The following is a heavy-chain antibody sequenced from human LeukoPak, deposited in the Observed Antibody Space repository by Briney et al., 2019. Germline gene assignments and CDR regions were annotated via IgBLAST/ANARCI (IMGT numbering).Heavy chain of an antibody. CDR2: INNEESTI. D-gene: IGHD6-13*01. Sequence: GGSLRLSCAVSGFTFSNYRMHWVRQAPGKGLVWVSRINNEESTITYADSVKGRFTVSRDNAKNTLYLQMNSLRDEDTAVYYCARGYSSNYRVDYWGQGTLVTVSS. CDR3: ARGYSSNYRVDY. CDR1: GFTFSNYR. J-gene: IGHJ4*02. V-gene: IGHV3-74*03.